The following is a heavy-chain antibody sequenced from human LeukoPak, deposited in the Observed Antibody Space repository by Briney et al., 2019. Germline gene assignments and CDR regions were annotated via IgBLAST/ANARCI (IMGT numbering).Heavy chain of an antibody. J-gene: IGHJ4*02. Sequence: SETLSLTCAVSGGSIGASINSPNWWSWVRQPPGKGLEWIGEIFHSGSTNYNPSLKSRVTMSVDKSKNQFSLNLTSVTAADTAVYFCAREMPTVVPFDSWGQGTLVTVSS. CDR1: GGSIGASINSPNW. CDR3: AREMPTVVPFDS. V-gene: IGHV4-4*02. CDR2: IFHSGST. D-gene: IGHD4-23*01.